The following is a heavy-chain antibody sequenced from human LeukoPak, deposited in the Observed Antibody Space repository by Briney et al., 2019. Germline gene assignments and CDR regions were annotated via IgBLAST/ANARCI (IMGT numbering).Heavy chain of an antibody. CDR3: ARISSSGWYRRSVGPKQSFDY. J-gene: IGHJ4*02. D-gene: IGHD6-19*01. CDR2: INPSGGST. V-gene: IGHV1-46*01. CDR1: GYTFTSYY. Sequence: ASVKVSCKASGYTFTSYYMHWVRQAPGRGLEWMGIINPSGGSTSYAQKFQGRVTMTRDTSTSTVYMELSSLRSEDTAVYYCARISSSGWYRRSVGPKQSFDYWGQGTLVTVSS.